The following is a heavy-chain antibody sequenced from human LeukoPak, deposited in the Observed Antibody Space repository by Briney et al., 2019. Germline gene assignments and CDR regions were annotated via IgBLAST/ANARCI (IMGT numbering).Heavy chain of an antibody. CDR1: GSSISSYY. J-gene: IGHJ4*02. CDR3: ARAPFYCSSSSCHEVFDY. Sequence: SETLSLTCTVSGSSISSYYWSWIRQPPGKGLEWIGYIYYSGSTNYNPSLKSRVTISVDTSKNQFSLKLSSVTAADTAVYYCARAPFYCSSSSCHEVFDYWGQGTLVTVSS. D-gene: IGHD2-2*01. CDR2: IYYSGST. V-gene: IGHV4-59*01.